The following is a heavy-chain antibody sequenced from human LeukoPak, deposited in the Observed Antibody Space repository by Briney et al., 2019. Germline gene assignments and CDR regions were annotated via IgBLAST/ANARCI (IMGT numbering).Heavy chain of an antibody. Sequence: SETLSLTCAVYGDSFSEYYWSWIRQPPGKGLEWIGQINHSGGTNYHPSLKTRVTISLDTSKNQVSLKLRSVTAADTAVYYCAFEGPVSGYAFDPWGQGALVAVSS. D-gene: IGHD5-12*01. CDR1: GDSFSEYY. J-gene: IGHJ5*02. CDR3: AFEGPVSGYAFDP. CDR2: INHSGGT. V-gene: IGHV4-34*01.